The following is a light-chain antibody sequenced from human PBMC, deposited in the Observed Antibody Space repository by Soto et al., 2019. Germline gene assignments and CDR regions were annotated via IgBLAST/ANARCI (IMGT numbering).Light chain of an antibody. V-gene: IGKV2-30*01. CDR3: MQGAHWPPWT. J-gene: IGKJ1*01. CDR2: KVS. Sequence: DVVMTQSPLSLPVTLGQPASISCKSSQTLVSSDGNTYLNWFQQRPGQSPRRLIYKVSNRDSGVPARFSGSGSGTDFTLKISRVEAEDVGTYYCMQGAHWPPWTFGQGTKVEIK. CDR1: QTLVSSDGNTY.